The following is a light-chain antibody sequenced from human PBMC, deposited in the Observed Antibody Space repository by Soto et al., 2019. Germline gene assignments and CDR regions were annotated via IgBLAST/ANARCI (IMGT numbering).Light chain of an antibody. CDR2: KAS. CDR1: QSISSW. CDR3: QQYNSYLYT. J-gene: IGKJ2*01. V-gene: IGKV1-5*03. Sequence: DIQMTQSPSTLSASVGDRVTITCRASQSISSWLAWYQQKPGKAPKLLIYKASSLESGVPSRFSRSGSGTEFTLTISSLQPDDFATYYCQQYNSYLYTFGQGTKLEIK.